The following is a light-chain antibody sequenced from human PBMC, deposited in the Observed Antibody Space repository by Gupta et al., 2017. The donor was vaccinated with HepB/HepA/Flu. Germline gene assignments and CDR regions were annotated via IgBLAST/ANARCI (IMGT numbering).Light chain of an antibody. CDR1: QSISTY. CDR3: QQRSVWPLT. Sequence: EIVLTQSPATLSLSPGERVTLSCRASQSISTYLGWYQQKPGQALRLLIYDASNRATGIPARFSGSGSGTDFTLTISRLEPEDIAVYYCQQRSVWPLTFGGGTKVEIK. CDR2: DAS. J-gene: IGKJ4*01. V-gene: IGKV3-11*01.